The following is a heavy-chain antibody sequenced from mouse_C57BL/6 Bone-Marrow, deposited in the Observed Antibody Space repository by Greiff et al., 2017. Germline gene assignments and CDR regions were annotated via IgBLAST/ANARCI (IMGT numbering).Heavy chain of an antibody. D-gene: IGHD2-2*01. CDR2: IYPGSGNT. CDR3: ARRYYGYPYAMDY. CDR1: GYTFTDYY. V-gene: IGHV1-76*01. J-gene: IGHJ4*01. Sequence: LVESGAELVRPGASVKLSCKASGYTFTDYYINWVKQRPGQGLEWIARIYPGSGNTYYNEKFKGKATLTAEKSSSTAYMQLSSLTSEDSAVYFCARRYYGYPYAMDYWGQGTSVTVSS.